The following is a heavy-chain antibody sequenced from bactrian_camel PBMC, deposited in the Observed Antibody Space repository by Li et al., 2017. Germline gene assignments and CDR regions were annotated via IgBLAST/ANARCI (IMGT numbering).Heavy chain of an antibody. D-gene: IGHD5*01. CDR1: QGIVKTYA. Sequence: VQLVESGGGSVQAGGSLRLSCAVSQGIVKTYALAWFRQVPGKEREGVAAISSAGSADYADSVKGRFTISKDNDKQSQYLQMDSLKPEDTAMYYCAADSLFPCGHLDYREYGYWGQGTQVTVS. CDR2: ISSAGSA. V-gene: IGHV3S53*01. CDR3: AADSLFPCGHLDYREYGY. J-gene: IGHJ4*01.